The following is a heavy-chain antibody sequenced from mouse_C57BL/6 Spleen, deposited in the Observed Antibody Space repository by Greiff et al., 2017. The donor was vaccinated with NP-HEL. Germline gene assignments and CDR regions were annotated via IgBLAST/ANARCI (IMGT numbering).Heavy chain of an antibody. V-gene: IGHV1-54*01. CDR2: INPGSGGT. CDR3: AMSNYETSWFAY. CDR1: GYAFTNYL. D-gene: IGHD2-5*01. J-gene: IGHJ3*01. Sequence: QVQLQQSGAELVRPGTSVKVSCKASGYAFTNYLIEWVKQRPGQGLEWIGVINPGSGGTNYNEKFKGKATLTADKSSSTAYMQLSSLTSEDSAVYFCAMSNYETSWFAYWGQGTLVTVSA.